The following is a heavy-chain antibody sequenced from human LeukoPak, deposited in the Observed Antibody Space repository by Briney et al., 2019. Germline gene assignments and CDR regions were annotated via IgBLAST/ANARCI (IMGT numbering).Heavy chain of an antibody. V-gene: IGHV1-46*01. CDR3: ARDVPSGSYYNDVDY. CDR2: INPSGGST. J-gene: IGHJ4*02. D-gene: IGHD3-10*01. CDR1: GYTFTSYY. Sequence: GASVKVFCKASGYTFTSYYMHWVRQAPGQGLEWMGIINPSGGSTSYAQKFQGRVTMTRDTSTSTVYMELSSLRSEDTAVYYCARDVPSGSYYNDVDYWGQGTLVTVSS.